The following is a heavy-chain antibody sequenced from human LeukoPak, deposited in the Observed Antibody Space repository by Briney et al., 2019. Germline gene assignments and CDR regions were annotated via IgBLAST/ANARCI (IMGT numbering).Heavy chain of an antibody. CDR2: ISGSGSGT. J-gene: IGHJ6*03. Sequence: GGSLRFSCTASGFTFSSFAITWVRQAPGRGLEWVSGISGSGSGTYYADFVKGRFTIARDKSKNTMYLEINSLRAEDTAVYYCAKMRGYMDVWGKGTTVSVSS. CDR3: AKMRGYMDV. V-gene: IGHV3-23*01. CDR1: GFTFSSFA.